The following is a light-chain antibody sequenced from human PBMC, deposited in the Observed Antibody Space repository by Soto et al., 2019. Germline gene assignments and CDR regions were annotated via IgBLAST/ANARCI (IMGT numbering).Light chain of an antibody. Sequence: QSALTQPPSASGSPGQSVTISCTGTTSDVGGYDFVSWYQQHPGKAPKLMIYDVTKRPSGVPDRFSGSKSGNTASLTVSGLQADDEADYYCSSYAGDNNYVVFGGGTKVTVL. J-gene: IGLJ2*01. CDR1: TSDVGGYDF. CDR2: DVT. V-gene: IGLV2-8*01. CDR3: SSYAGDNNYVV.